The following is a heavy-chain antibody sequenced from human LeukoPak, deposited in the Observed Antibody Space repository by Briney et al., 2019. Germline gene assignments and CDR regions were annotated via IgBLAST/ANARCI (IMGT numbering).Heavy chain of an antibody. CDR1: GFTVSSNS. CDR2: IYSDNT. Sequence: GGSLRLSCTVSGFTVSSNSMSWVRQAPGKGLEWVSFIYSDNTHYSDSVKGRFTISRDNSKNTLYLQMNSLRAEDTAVYYCASSGSYGQAFDIWGQGTMVTVSS. CDR3: ASSGSYGQAFDI. J-gene: IGHJ3*02. D-gene: IGHD1-26*01. V-gene: IGHV3-66*03.